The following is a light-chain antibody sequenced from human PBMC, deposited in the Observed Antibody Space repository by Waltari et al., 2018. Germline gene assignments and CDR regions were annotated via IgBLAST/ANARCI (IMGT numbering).Light chain of an antibody. V-gene: IGKV1-12*01. CDR3: QQLHSPGYT. CDR1: QGISSC. J-gene: IGKJ2*01. Sequence: DIQMTQSPSSLSASVGDRVTITCRASQGISSCLAWYQQKPGKAPELLIYAASSFQSGVPSRFSGSGSGTDFTRTISSLQPEDFATYYCQQLHSPGYTFGQGTKLEIK. CDR2: AAS.